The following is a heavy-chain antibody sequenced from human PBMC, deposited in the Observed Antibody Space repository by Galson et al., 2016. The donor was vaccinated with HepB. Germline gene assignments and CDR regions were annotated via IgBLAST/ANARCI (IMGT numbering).Heavy chain of an antibody. Sequence: QSGAEVKKTGQSLKISCQGSGYIFDNYWIGWVRQMPGKGLEWMGIIYPGDSDTRYSPSFQGQVTMSVDKSINTAYLQWRSLKVSDTAIYYCARQGTDDYGDYAALYNHYLDFWGRGTLVTVYS. D-gene: IGHD4-17*01. CDR1: GYIFDNYW. CDR3: ARQGTDDYGDYAALYNHYLDF. J-gene: IGHJ2*01. CDR2: IYPGDSDT. V-gene: IGHV5-51*03.